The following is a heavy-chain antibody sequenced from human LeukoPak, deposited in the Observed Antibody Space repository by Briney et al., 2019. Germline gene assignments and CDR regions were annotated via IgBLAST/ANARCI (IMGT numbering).Heavy chain of an antibody. CDR3: ARQGWDIVVVVAANDF. Sequence: PGGSLRLSCAASGFIFSNYWMSWVRQAPGKGLEWVANIKQDGSEKYYVDSVKGRFTISRDNAKNSLYLQMNSLRAEDTAVYYCARQGWDIVVVVAANDFWGQGNLVSVSS. V-gene: IGHV3-7*01. J-gene: IGHJ4*02. D-gene: IGHD2-15*01. CDR1: GFIFSNYW. CDR2: IKQDGSEK.